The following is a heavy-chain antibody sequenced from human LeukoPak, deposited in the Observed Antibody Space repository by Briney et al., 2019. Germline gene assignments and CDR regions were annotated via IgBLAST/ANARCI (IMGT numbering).Heavy chain of an antibody. D-gene: IGHD4-17*01. CDR3: ARTDDYGDYALDY. J-gene: IGHJ4*02. V-gene: IGHV6-1*01. CDR2: TYIRSKWYN. CDR1: GDSVSSNSAA. Sequence: QTLSLTCAISGDSVSSNSAAWNWIRQSPSRGLEWLGRTYIRSKWYNDYAVSVKSRITINTDTSKNQFSLQLNSVTPEDTAVYYCARTDDYGDYALDYWGQGTLVTVSS.